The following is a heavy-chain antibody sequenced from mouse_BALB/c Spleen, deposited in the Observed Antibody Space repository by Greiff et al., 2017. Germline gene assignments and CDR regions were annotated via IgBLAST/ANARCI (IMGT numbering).Heavy chain of an antibody. CDR1: GYTFSSYW. CDR2: ILPGSGST. Sequence: QVQLKESGAELMKPGASVKISCKATGYTFSSYWIEWVKQRPGHGLEWTGEILPGSGSTNYNEKFKGKATFTADTSSNTAYMQLSSLTSEDSAVYYCARRGTTATGYFDVWGAGTTVTVSS. J-gene: IGHJ1*01. D-gene: IGHD1-2*01. CDR3: ARRGTTATGYFDV. V-gene: IGHV1-9*01.